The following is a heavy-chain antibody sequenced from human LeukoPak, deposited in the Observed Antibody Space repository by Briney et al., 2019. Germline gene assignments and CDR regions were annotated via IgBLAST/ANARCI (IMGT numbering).Heavy chain of an antibody. CDR1: GYTFTGYY. D-gene: IGHD1-1*01. Sequence: ASVKVSCKASGYTFTGYYMHRVRQAPGQGLEWMGWINPNSGGTNYAQKFQGRVTMTRDTSISTAYMELSRLRSDDTAVYYCAREGVDWNHSVYYFDYWGQGTLVTVSS. CDR3: AREGVDWNHSVYYFDY. CDR2: INPNSGGT. V-gene: IGHV1-2*02. J-gene: IGHJ4*02.